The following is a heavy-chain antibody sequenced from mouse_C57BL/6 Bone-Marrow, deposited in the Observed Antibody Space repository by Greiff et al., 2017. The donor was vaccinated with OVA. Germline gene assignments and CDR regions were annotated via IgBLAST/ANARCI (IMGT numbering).Heavy chain of an antibody. Sequence: QVQLKESGAELVKPGASVKLSCKASGYTFTSYWMHWVKQRPGRGLEWIGRIDPNSGGTKYNEKFKSKATLTVDKPSSTAYMQLSSLTSEDSAVYYCAREDYGSSYWYFDVWGTGTTVTVSS. CDR1: GYTFTSYW. D-gene: IGHD1-1*01. CDR2: IDPNSGGT. J-gene: IGHJ1*03. CDR3: AREDYGSSYWYFDV. V-gene: IGHV1-72*01.